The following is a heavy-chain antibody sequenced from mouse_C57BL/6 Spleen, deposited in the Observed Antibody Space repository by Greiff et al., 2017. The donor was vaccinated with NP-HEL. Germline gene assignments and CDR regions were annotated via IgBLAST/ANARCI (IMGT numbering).Heavy chain of an antibody. V-gene: IGHV5-17*01. Sequence: EVNVVESGGGLVKPGGSLKLSCAASGFTFSDYGMHWVRQAPEKGLEWVAYISSGSSTIYYADTVKGRFTISRDNAKNTLFLQMTSLRSEDTAIYYCARPIYYDYDAPFAYWGQGTLVTVSA. J-gene: IGHJ3*01. CDR3: ARPIYYDYDAPFAY. D-gene: IGHD2-4*01. CDR2: ISSGSSTI. CDR1: GFTFSDYG.